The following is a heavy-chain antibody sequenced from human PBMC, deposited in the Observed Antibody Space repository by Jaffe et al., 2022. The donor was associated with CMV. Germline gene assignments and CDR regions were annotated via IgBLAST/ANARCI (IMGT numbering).Heavy chain of an antibody. Sequence: QVQLQESGPGLVKPSETLSLTCTVSGGSISSYYWSWIRQPPGKGLEWIGYIYYSGSTNYNPSLKSRVTISVDTSKNQFSLKLSSVTAADTAVYYCARDGIYYYDSSGYYTGAHDAFDIWGQGTMVTVSS. CDR2: IYYSGST. CDR3: ARDGIYYYDSSGYYTGAHDAFDI. J-gene: IGHJ3*02. D-gene: IGHD3-22*01. CDR1: GGSISSYY. V-gene: IGHV4-59*01.